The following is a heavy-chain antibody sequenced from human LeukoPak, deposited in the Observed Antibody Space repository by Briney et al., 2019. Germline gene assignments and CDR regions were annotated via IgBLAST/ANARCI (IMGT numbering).Heavy chain of an antibody. CDR3: ARLSGIAAAVGY. V-gene: IGHV1-2*02. Sequence: ASVKVSCKASGYTFTGYYMHWVRQAPGQGLEWMAWINPNSGGTNYAQKFQGRVTMTRDTSISTAYMELSRLRSDDTAVYYCARLSGIAAAVGYWGQGTLVTVSS. CDR1: GYTFTGYY. CDR2: INPNSGGT. J-gene: IGHJ4*02. D-gene: IGHD6-13*01.